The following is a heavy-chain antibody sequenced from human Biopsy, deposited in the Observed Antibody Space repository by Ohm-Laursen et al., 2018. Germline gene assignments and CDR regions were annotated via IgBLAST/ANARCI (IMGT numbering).Heavy chain of an antibody. V-gene: IGHV4-59*11. CDR2: FYGSGNT. Sequence: TPSLTCTVSGASLSSHYWSWIRQPPGKGLEWLGYFYGSGNTYYNPSLKSRVTISVDPSKNQFSLKLNAVTAADTAVYYCAKGITVYGVVLPYYFDDWGQGTLVTVSS. J-gene: IGHJ4*02. D-gene: IGHD3-3*01. CDR3: AKGITVYGVVLPYYFDD. CDR1: GASLSSHY.